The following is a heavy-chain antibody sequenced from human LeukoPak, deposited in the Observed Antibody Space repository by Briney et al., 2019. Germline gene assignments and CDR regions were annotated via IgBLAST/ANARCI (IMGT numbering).Heavy chain of an antibody. CDR2: INPNSGGT. V-gene: IGHV1-2*02. CDR3: ARDRRPRGYDILTGYYYYYYYMDV. J-gene: IGHJ6*03. CDR1: GYTFTGYY. D-gene: IGHD3-9*01. Sequence: ASVKVSCKASGYTFTGYYMHWVRQAPGQGLEWMGWINPNSGGTNYAQKFQGRVTMTRDTSISTAYMELSRLRSDDTAVYYCARDRRPRGYDILTGYYYYYYYMDVWGKGTTVTISS.